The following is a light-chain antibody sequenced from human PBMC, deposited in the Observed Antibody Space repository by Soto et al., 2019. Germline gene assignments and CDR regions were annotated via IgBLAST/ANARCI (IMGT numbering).Light chain of an antibody. J-gene: IGKJ2*01. CDR3: QQYYRYPVT. CDR1: QSPNNW. CDR2: DVS. Sequence: DSQLIQYPSTLSASVGERVTITCRASQSPNNWMAWYQQKSGKAPKLLIYDVSTLASGVPSRFSGSVSGTECALTISSLQPDDSATYYCQQYYRYPVTFGQGTKVEVK. V-gene: IGKV1-5*01.